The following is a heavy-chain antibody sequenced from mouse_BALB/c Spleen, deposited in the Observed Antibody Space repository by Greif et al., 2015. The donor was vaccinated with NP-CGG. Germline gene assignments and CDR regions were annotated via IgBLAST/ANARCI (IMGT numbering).Heavy chain of an antibody. CDR2: IDPENGNT. CDR1: GFNIKDYY. CDR3: ARDFDY. J-gene: IGHJ2*01. V-gene: IGHV14-1*02. Sequence: EVQLQQSGAELVRPGALVKLSCKASGFNIKDYYMHWVKQRPELGLEWIGWIDPENGNTIYDPKFQGKASITADTSSNPAYLQLSSLTSEDTAVYYCARDFDYWGQGTTLTVSS.